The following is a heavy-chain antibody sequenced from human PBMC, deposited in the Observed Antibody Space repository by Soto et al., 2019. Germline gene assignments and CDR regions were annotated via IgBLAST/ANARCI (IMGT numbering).Heavy chain of an antibody. J-gene: IGHJ4*02. CDR1: GFTFSSYA. CDR2: SNGGSSYI. Sequence: EVQLVESGGGLVQPGGSLRLSCEASGFTFSSYAMDWVRQAPGKGLEWLSYSNGGSSYIFYADSVRGRFTISRDNVKNSLYLQMSSLTAEDTAVYYCVRDGKRGYDVDYWGQGTLVTVSS. CDR3: VRDGKRGYDVDY. V-gene: IGHV3-48*01. D-gene: IGHD6-13*01.